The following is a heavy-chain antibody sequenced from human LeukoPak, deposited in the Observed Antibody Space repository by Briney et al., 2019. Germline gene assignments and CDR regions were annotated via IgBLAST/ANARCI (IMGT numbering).Heavy chain of an antibody. V-gene: IGHV1-69*05. CDR2: IIPIFGTA. CDR3: ARGGPVGAYFDY. Sequence: SVKVSCKASGGTFSSYAISWVRQAPGQGLEWMGRIIPIFGTANYAQKFQGRVTITTDESTSTACMELSSLGSEDTAVYYCARGGPVGAYFDYWGQGTLVTVSS. CDR1: GGTFSSYA. D-gene: IGHD1-26*01. J-gene: IGHJ4*02.